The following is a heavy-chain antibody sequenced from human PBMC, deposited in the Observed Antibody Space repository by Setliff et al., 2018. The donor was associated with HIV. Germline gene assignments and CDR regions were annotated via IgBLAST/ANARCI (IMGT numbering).Heavy chain of an antibody. CDR3: ARQSGYTRGWDIFGLVAGSFDI. D-gene: IGHD3-3*01. CDR2: ISYSGNT. V-gene: IGHV4-39*01. J-gene: IGHJ3*02. CDR1: GVPTSASTYY. Sequence: PSETLSLTCTVSGVPTSASTYYWGWIRQPPGKGLDWIGYISYSGNTYYRPSLKSRVTVSIDTSKNQFSLRLNSVTAADTAVYYCARQSGYTRGWDIFGLVAGSFDIWGQGTMVTVSS.